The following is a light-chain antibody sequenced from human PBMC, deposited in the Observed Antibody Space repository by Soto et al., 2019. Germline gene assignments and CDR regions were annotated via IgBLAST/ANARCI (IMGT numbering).Light chain of an antibody. J-gene: IGKJ1*01. V-gene: IGKV3-20*01. CDR3: QQYDSSQWT. CDR1: QSVSSSY. Sequence: EIVLTQSPGTLSLSPGERATLSCRASQSVSSSYLAWYQQKPGQAPKFLIYGVSSRATGIPDRFSVSGSGTDFTLTISRLEPEDFAVYYCQQYDSSQWTFGQGTKVEIK. CDR2: GVS.